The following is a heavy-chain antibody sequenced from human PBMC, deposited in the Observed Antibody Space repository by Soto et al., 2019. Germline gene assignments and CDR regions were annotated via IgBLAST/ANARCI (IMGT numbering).Heavy chain of an antibody. CDR2: IIPIFGTA. J-gene: IGHJ4*02. D-gene: IGHD3-22*01. CDR1: GGTFSSYA. Sequence: GASVKVSCKASGGTFSSYAISWVRQAPGQGLEWMGGIIPIFGTANYAQKFQGRVTITADESTSTAYMGLSSLRSEDTAVYYCARVPYYYDSSGPLGYWGQGTLVTVSS. V-gene: IGHV1-69*13. CDR3: ARVPYYYDSSGPLGY.